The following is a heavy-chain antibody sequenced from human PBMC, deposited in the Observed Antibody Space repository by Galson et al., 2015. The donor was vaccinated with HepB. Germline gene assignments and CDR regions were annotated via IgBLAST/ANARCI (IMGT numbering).Heavy chain of an antibody. V-gene: IGHV1-18*04. J-gene: IGHJ5*02. CDR3: ARDYRITMIVVVNNNWFDP. CDR1: GYTFTSYG. Sequence: SVKVSCKASGYTFTSYGISWVRQAPGQGLEWMGWISAYNGNTNYAQKLQGRVTMTTDTSTSTAYMELRSLRSDDTAVYYCARDYRITMIVVVNNNWFDPWGQGTLVTVSS. CDR2: ISAYNGNT. D-gene: IGHD3-22*01.